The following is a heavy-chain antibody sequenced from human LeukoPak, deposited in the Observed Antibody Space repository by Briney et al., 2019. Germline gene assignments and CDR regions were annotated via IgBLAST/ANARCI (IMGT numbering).Heavy chain of an antibody. J-gene: IGHJ4*02. D-gene: IGHD6-13*01. CDR1: SESFSGYF. Sequence: PSETLSLTCAIYSESFSGYFWSWIRQPPGKGLEWIGEINYSGSTNYNPSLKSRVTISVDTSKNQFSLKLSSVTAADTAVYYCARDLMGIAYRGAFYYWGQGTLVTVSS. CDR3: ARDLMGIAYRGAFYY. CDR2: INYSGST. V-gene: IGHV4-34*01.